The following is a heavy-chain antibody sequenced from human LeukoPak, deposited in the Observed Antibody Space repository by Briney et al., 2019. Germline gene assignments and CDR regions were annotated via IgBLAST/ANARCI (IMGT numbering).Heavy chain of an antibody. V-gene: IGHV4-34*01. D-gene: IGHD3-22*01. CDR1: GGSFSGYY. CDR2: INHSGST. J-gene: IGHJ4*02. Sequence: SETLSLTCAVYGGSFSGYYWSWIRQPPGKGLEWIGEINHSGSTNYNPSLKSRVTISVDTSKNQFSLKLSSVTAADTAVYYCARVGYYYDSSGYYFSGASPFFDYWGQGTLVTVSS. CDR3: ARVGYYYDSSGYYFSGASPFFDY.